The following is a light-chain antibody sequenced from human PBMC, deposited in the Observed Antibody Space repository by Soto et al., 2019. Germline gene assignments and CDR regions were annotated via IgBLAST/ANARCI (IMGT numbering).Light chain of an antibody. CDR2: KAS. V-gene: IGKV1-5*03. Sequence: DIQMTQSPSTPSASVGDRVTITCRASQSMSNWLAWYQQKPGKAPKLLIYKASNLESGVPSRFSGSGSGTEFTLTISSLQPDDFATYFCQQYNGTFGQGTKVDIK. CDR3: QQYNGT. CDR1: QSMSNW. J-gene: IGKJ1*01.